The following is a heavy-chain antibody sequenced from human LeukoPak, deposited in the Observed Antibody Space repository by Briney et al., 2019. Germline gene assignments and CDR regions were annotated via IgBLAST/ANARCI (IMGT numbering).Heavy chain of an antibody. J-gene: IGHJ5*02. CDR1: DHAFNNFY. D-gene: IGHD2-8*02. Sequence: ASVKVSCKASDHAFNNFYIHWVRQAPGQGLQWMAVIHPSGGDTTSAQEFQGRVTLTRDMSTSTVYMEMSSLRSEDTAVYFCATGGIGLYNWFDPWGQGTLVTVSS. CDR3: ATGGIGLYNWFDP. V-gene: IGHV1-46*02. CDR2: IHPSGGDT.